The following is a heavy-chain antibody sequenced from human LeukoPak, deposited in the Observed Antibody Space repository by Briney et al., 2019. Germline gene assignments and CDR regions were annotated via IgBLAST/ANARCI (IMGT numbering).Heavy chain of an antibody. D-gene: IGHD6-19*01. CDR1: GFTFSSYS. CDR3: ARGGYSSRWYVAFDI. V-gene: IGHV3-21*01. Sequence: GGSLRLSCAASGFTFSSYSMNWVRQAPGKGLEWVSSISSSSSYIYYADSVKGRFTISRDNAKNSLYLQMNSLRAEDTAVYYCARGGYSSRWYVAFDIWGQGTMVTVSS. CDR2: ISSSSSYI. J-gene: IGHJ3*02.